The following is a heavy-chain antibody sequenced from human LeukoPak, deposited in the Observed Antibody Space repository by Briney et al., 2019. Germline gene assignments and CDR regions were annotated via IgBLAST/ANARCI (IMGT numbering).Heavy chain of an antibody. CDR3: ARGAAAGPRPRPFDY. J-gene: IGHJ4*02. D-gene: IGHD6-13*01. Sequence: SEALSLTCAVYGGSFSGYYWSWIRQPPGKGLEWIGEINHSGNTNYNPSLKSRVTISVDTSKNQFSLKLSSVTAADTAVYYCARGAAAGPRPRPFDYWGQGTLVTVSS. CDR2: INHSGNT. CDR1: GGSFSGYY. V-gene: IGHV4-34*01.